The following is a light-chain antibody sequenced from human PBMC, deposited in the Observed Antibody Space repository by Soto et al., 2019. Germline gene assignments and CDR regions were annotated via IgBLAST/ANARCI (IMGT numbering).Light chain of an antibody. CDR3: QQPNSYPPFT. J-gene: IGKJ3*01. V-gene: IGKV1-9*01. CDR1: QAIPSY. Sequence: DIQLTQSPSFLSASVGDSVTITCRASQAIPSYITWYQQQPGKAPKLLIYAVSTLQSGVPSRFSGRGFGTEFTLTISSLQPEDFATYYGQQPNSYPPFTFGPGTKVDV. CDR2: AVS.